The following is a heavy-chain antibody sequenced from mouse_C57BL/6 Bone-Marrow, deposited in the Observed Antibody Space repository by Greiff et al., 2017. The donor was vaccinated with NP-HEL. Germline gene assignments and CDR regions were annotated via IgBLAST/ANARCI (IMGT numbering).Heavy chain of an antibody. CDR2: ISSGGDYI. CDR1: GFTFSSYA. Sequence: EVMLVESGEGLVKPGGSLKLSCAASGFTFSSYAMSWVRQTPEKRLEWVAYISSGGDYIYYADTVKGRFTISRDNARNTLYLQMSSLKSEDTAMYYCTREGALLPWFAYWGQGTLVTVSA. D-gene: IGHD1-1*01. J-gene: IGHJ3*01. V-gene: IGHV5-9-1*02. CDR3: TREGALLPWFAY.